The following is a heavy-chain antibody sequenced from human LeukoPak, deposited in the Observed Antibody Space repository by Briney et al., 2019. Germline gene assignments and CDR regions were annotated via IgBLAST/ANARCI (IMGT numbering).Heavy chain of an antibody. CDR1: GFTFSDYY. CDR2: ISSSGSTI. V-gene: IGHV3-11*01. D-gene: IGHD4-17*01. J-gene: IGHJ4*02. Sequence: KPGGSLCLSCAASGFTFSDYYMSWVSQPPGEGLEWVSYISSSGSTIYYADPVTGRFTISRDNAKNSLYLQMNSRRAKDTAVYYCARSRYYGDPYYFDYWGQGTLVTVSS. CDR3: ARSRYYGDPYYFDY.